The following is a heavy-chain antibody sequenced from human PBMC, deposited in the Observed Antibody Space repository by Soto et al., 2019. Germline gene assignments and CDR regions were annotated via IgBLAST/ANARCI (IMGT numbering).Heavy chain of an antibody. CDR2: ISYDGSNK. CDR3: AKERTITAVTGIAFDY. Sequence: VQLGESGGGVVQPGRSLRLSCAASGFIFSRYAMHWVRQAPGKGLEWVAFISYDGSNKYYADSAKGRFTISRDNSNNTLYLQMNSLRPEDTAAYYCAKERTITAVTGIAFDYWGRGTLVTVSS. CDR1: GFIFSRYA. V-gene: IGHV3-30*04. J-gene: IGHJ4*02. D-gene: IGHD6-19*01.